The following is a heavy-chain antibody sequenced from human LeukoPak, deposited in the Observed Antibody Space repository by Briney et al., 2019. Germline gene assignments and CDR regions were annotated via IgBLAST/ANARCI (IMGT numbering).Heavy chain of an antibody. CDR3: AKVGGVVVTAIDY. J-gene: IGHJ4*02. D-gene: IGHD2-21*02. CDR1: GFTFSSYG. Sequence: GRSLRLSCAASGFTFSSYGMNWVRQPPGKGLEWVSYIGATFTTIYDADSVKGRFTISRDNSKNTLYLQMNSLRAEDTAVYYCAKVGGVVVTAIDYWGQGTLVTVSS. CDR2: IGATFTTI. V-gene: IGHV3-23*01.